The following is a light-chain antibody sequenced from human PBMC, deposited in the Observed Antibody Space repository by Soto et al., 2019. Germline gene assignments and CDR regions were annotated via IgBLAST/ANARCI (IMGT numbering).Light chain of an antibody. V-gene: IGKV1D-13*01. CDR3: QQFKNYPRT. CDR1: QDISSA. J-gene: IGKJ2*01. CDR2: GAS. Sequence: AIQLTQSPSSLSASVGDRVTITCRASQDISSALVWYQQKPGKAPKLLIYGASSLESGVPSRFSGGGSGTDFTLTIRNLQAEDFATYHCQQFKNYPRTFGQGTKLEIK.